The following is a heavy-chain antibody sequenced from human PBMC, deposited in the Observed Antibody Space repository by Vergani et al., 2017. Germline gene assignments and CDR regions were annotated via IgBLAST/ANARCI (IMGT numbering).Heavy chain of an antibody. J-gene: IGHJ4*02. CDR1: GFTLSNYD. CDR3: AKHFRGWGIDY. V-gene: IGHV3-30*02. CDR2: IQFDGSNQ. Sequence: QVPLVESGGGVVQRGGSLRLFCATSGFTLSNYDMQWIRQGPGKGLEFVAFIQFDGSNQYYADSVKGRFTLSRDFSKNTLYLQMNSLRTDDTATYYCAKHFRGWGIDYWGQGTQVIVSS. D-gene: IGHD3-16*01.